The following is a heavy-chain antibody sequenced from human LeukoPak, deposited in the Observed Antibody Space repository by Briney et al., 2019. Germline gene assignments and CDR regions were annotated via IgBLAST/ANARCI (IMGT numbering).Heavy chain of an antibody. Sequence: ASVKVSCKASGYTFTGYYMHWVRQAPGQGLEWMGWINPNSGGTNYAQKFQGRVTMTRDTSISTAYMELSRLRSDDTAVYYCARGGIVGATYNWFDPWGQGTLVTVSP. D-gene: IGHD1-26*01. CDR3: ARGGIVGATYNWFDP. J-gene: IGHJ5*02. V-gene: IGHV1-2*02. CDR2: INPNSGGT. CDR1: GYTFTGYY.